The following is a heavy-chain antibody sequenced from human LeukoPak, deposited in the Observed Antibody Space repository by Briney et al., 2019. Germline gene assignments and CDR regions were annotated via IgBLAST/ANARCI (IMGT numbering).Heavy chain of an antibody. D-gene: IGHD2-15*01. J-gene: IGHJ4*02. CDR2: INPNSGGT. Sequence: ASVKVSCKASGYTFTGYYMHWVRQAPGQGLEWMGWINPNSGGTNYAQKFQGRVTMTRDTSISTAYMELSRLRSDDTAVYYCARDRYCSGGSCYRFDYWSQGTLVTVSS. CDR1: GYTFTGYY. CDR3: ARDRYCSGGSCYRFDY. V-gene: IGHV1-2*02.